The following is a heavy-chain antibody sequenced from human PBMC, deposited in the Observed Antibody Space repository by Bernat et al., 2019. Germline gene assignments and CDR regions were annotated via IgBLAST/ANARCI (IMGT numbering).Heavy chain of an antibody. CDR2: ISSSSSYT. CDR3: ASQTRGGIKVLY. CDR1: GFTFTDYY. D-gene: IGHD2-8*01. V-gene: IGHV3-11*05. Sequence: QVQLVESGGGLVKPGGSLRLSCAASGFTFTDYYMSWVRQAPGKGLEWVSYISSSSSYTNYADSVKGRFTISRDNAKNSLYLQMNSLRAEDTAVYYCASQTRGGIKVLYWGQGTLVTVSS. J-gene: IGHJ4*02.